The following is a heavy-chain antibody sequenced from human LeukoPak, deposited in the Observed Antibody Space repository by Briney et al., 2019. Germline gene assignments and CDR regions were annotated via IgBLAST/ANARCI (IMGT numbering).Heavy chain of an antibody. CDR3: ARDDYGLGSYYKLDY. CDR2: IIPILGVT. J-gene: IGHJ4*02. CDR1: GYTFTSYG. Sequence: SVKVSCKASGYTFTSYGISWVRQAPGQGLEWMGRIIPILGVTNYAQKFQGRVTITADKSTSTAYMELNSLTSEDTAVYYCARDDYGLGSYYKLDYWGQGTLVTVSS. D-gene: IGHD3-10*01. V-gene: IGHV1-69*04.